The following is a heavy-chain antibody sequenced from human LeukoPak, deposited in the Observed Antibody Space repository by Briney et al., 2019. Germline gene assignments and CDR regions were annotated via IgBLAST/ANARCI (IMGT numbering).Heavy chain of an antibody. CDR1: GGSISSGGYY. Sequence: SETLSLTCTVSGGSISSGGYYWSWIRQHPGKGLEWIGYIYYSGSTYYNPSLKSRVTISVDTSKNQFSLKLSSVTAADTAVYYCARDLTAVTTYRYYYYGTDVWGQGTTVTVSS. D-gene: IGHD4-17*01. CDR2: IYYSGST. V-gene: IGHV4-31*03. J-gene: IGHJ6*02. CDR3: ARDLTAVTTYRYYYYGTDV.